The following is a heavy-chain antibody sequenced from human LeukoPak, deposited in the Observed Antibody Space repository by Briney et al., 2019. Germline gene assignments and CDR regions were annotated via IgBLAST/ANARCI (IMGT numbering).Heavy chain of an antibody. V-gene: IGHV1-46*03. D-gene: IGHD3-16*02. J-gene: IGHJ4*02. CDR1: GYTFTSYY. CDR2: INPSGGST. Sequence: ASVKVSCKASGYTFTSYYMHWVRQAPGQGLGWMGIINPSGGSTSYAQKFQGRVTMTRDTSTSTVYMELSSLRSEDTAVYYCAREMITFGGVIAGGPGCWGQGTLVTVSS. CDR3: AREMITFGGVIAGGPGC.